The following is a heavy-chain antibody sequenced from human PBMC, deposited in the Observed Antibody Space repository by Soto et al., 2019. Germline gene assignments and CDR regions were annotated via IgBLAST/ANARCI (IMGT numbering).Heavy chain of an antibody. Sequence: GASVKVSCKASGGTFSSYAISWVRQAPGQGLEWMGGIIPIFGTANYAQKFQGRVTITADESTSTAYMELSSLRSEDTAVYYCARVDCSSTSCYGYYYYGMDVWGQGTTVTVSS. CDR1: GGTFSSYA. D-gene: IGHD2-2*01. V-gene: IGHV1-69*13. J-gene: IGHJ6*02. CDR3: ARVDCSSTSCYGYYYYGMDV. CDR2: IIPIFGTA.